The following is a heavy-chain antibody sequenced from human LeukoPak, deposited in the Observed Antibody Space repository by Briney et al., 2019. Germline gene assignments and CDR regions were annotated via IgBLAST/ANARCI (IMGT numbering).Heavy chain of an antibody. J-gene: IGHJ4*02. CDR2: IKQDGSEK. V-gene: IGHV3-7*01. Sequence: GGSLRLSCAASGFTFSSYWMSWVRQAPGKGLEWVANIKQDGSEKYYVDSVKGRFTNSRDNAKNSLYLQMNSLRAEDTAVYYCARGGDYGDYEGGFDYWGQGTLVTVSS. D-gene: IGHD4-17*01. CDR3: ARGGDYGDYEGGFDY. CDR1: GFTFSSYW.